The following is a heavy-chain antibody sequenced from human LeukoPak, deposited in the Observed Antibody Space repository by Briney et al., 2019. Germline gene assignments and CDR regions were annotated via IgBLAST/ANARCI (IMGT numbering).Heavy chain of an antibody. J-gene: IGHJ5*02. CDR3: ASLAGLSLDP. CDR1: GFTFSGYW. Sequence: GGSLRLSCAASGFTFSGYWMTWVRQAPGKGLEWVSYISRSGSTKHYADSVKGRFTISRDNARNSLDLQMNSLRAEDTAVYYCASLAGLSLDPWGQGTLVTVSS. V-gene: IGHV3-48*04. CDR2: ISRSGSTK.